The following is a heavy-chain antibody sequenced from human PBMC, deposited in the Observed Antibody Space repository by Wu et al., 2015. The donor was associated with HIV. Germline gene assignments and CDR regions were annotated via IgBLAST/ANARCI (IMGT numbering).Heavy chain of an antibody. CDR3: ARWIIAAAGNYGMDV. D-gene: IGHD6-13*01. Sequence: QVQLVQSGAEVKKPGSSVKVSCKASGGTFSNYAINWVRQAPGQGLEWMGGIIPIFGSAKYAQKFQGRVTITADESTTTAYMGLSSLRSEDTAVYYCARWIIAAAGNYGMDVWGQGTTVTVSS. CDR2: IIPIFGSA. CDR1: GGTFSNYA. V-gene: IGHV1-69*01. J-gene: IGHJ6*02.